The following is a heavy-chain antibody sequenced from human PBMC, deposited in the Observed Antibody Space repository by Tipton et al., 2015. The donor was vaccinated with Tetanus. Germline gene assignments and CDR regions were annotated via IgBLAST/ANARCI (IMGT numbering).Heavy chain of an antibody. CDR2: IYPGDSNI. CDR3: ARRRTTTALSYYFDS. V-gene: IGHV5-51*01. Sequence: QLVQSGAEVKKPGESLKISCKGSGYNFSIYWIGWVSQMPGKGLEWMGIIYPGDSNIRYSPSFQGQVTISADRSISTAYLQWSSLKASDTAMYYCARRRTTTALSYYFDSWGQGTLVTVSS. J-gene: IGHJ4*02. CDR1: GYNFSIYW. D-gene: IGHD4-17*01.